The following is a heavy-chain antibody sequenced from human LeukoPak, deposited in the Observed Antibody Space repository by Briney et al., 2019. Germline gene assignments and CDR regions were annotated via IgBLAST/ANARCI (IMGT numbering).Heavy chain of an antibody. CDR3: AKGQWTYDY. V-gene: IGHV3-7*01. J-gene: IGHJ4*02. Sequence: GGSLRLSCAASRFTFSDYWMSWVRQAPGKGLEWVANIKQDGSDKYYVDSVKGRFTISRDNAKNSLYLQMNSLRAEDTAVYYCAKGQWTYDYWGQGTLVTVSS. CDR2: IKQDGSDK. CDR1: RFTFSDYW. D-gene: IGHD6-19*01.